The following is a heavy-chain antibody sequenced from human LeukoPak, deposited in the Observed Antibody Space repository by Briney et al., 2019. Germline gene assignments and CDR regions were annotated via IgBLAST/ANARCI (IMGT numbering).Heavy chain of an antibody. D-gene: IGHD5-24*01. V-gene: IGHV3-23*01. Sequence: PGGSLRLSCAASGLTFRNYAMTWVRQAPGKGLEWVSSITGGGIGTSYADSVKGRFTISRDNSKNTLYLQMNSLRAEDTAVYYCAKDTMAMIKYYFDYWGQGTLVTVSS. CDR2: ITGGGIGT. CDR1: GLTFRNYA. J-gene: IGHJ4*02. CDR3: AKDTMAMIKYYFDY.